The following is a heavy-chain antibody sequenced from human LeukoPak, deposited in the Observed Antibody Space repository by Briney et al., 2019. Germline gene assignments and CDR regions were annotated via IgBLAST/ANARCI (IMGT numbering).Heavy chain of an antibody. CDR1: GGTFSSYA. J-gene: IGHJ5*02. D-gene: IGHD6-19*01. V-gene: IGHV1-69*05. CDR2: IIPIFGTA. Sequence: SVKLSCKASGGTFSSYAISWVRQAPGQGLEWMGGIIPIFGTANYAQKFQGRVTITTDESPSTAYMELSSLRSEDTAVYYCARAQKRLVPHWFDPWGQGTLVTVSS. CDR3: ARAQKRLVPHWFDP.